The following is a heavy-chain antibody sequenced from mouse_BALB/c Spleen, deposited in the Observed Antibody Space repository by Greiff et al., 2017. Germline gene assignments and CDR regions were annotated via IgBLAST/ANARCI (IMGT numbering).Heavy chain of an antibody. V-gene: IGHV5-6-4*01. CDR1: GFTFSSYT. CDR3: TREMIYDYGEYDFDY. J-gene: IGHJ2*01. CDR2: ISSGGSYT. Sequence: EVQLVESGGGLVKPGGSLKLSCAASGFTFSSYTMSWVRQTPEKRLEWVATISSGGSYTYYPDSVKGRFTISRDNAKNTLYLQMSSLKSEDTAMYYCTREMIYDYGEYDFDYWGQGTTLTVSS. D-gene: IGHD2-4*01.